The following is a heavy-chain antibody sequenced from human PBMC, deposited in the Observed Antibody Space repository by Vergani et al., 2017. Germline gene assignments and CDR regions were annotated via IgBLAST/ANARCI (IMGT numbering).Heavy chain of an antibody. D-gene: IGHD3-22*01. J-gene: IGHJ5*02. Sequence: QVQLVQSGAEVKKPGSSVKVSCKASGGTFSSYAISWVRQAPGQGLEWMGGILPIFGTANYAQKFQGRVTITADESPSTAYMGLSSLRAEDTAVYYCARDRAAPPNGYVWFDPWGQGTLVTVAS. V-gene: IGHV1-69*12. CDR1: GGTFSSYA. CDR2: ILPIFGTA. CDR3: ARDRAAPPNGYVWFDP.